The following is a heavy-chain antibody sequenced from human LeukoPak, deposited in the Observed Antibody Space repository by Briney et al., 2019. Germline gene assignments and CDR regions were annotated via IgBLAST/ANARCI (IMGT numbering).Heavy chain of an antibody. CDR1: GFTFNNYP. CDR3: AKGPDIVATINAFDI. J-gene: IGHJ3*02. Sequence: GGSLRLPCAASGFTFNNYPMTWVRQAPGKGLEWVSAISDNGDDTKYAASVKGRFTISRDNSKNTLYLQMNSLRAEDTAVYYCAKGPDIVATINAFDIWGQGTMVTVSS. V-gene: IGHV3-23*01. D-gene: IGHD5-12*01. CDR2: ISDNGDDT.